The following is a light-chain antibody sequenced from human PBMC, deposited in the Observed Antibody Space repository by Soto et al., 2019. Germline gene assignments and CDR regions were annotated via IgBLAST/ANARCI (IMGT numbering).Light chain of an antibody. Sequence: QSVLTQPPSVSGAPGQRVTISCTGGSSNIGAGYDVHWYQQLPGAAPKLLIYADTNRPSGVPDRFSGSKSGTSASLAITGLQAEDAADFYCQSYDSSLSVWVFGGGTKLTVL. CDR3: QSYDSSLSVWV. CDR1: SSNIGAGYD. V-gene: IGLV1-40*01. J-gene: IGLJ3*02. CDR2: ADT.